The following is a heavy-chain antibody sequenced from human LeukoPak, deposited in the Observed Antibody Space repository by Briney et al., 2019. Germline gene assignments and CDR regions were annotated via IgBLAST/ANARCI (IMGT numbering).Heavy chain of an antibody. CDR1: GFAISSSW. Sequence: GGPLSLSCVVSGFAISSSWLTGVPKVQGKGREGVANINQDGSEKHYVDSVRGRFTISRDNAKDSLYLQMNSLGAEDTAVYYCAREPGLGYAFDIWGQGTKVTVSS. CDR2: INQDGSEK. V-gene: IGHV3-7*01. D-gene: IGHD1-1*01. CDR3: AREPGLGYAFDI. J-gene: IGHJ3*02.